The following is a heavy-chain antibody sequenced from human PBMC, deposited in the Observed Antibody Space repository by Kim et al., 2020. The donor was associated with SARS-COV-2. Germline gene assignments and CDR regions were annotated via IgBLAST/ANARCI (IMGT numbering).Heavy chain of an antibody. CDR3: AKDPGGSSWDY. D-gene: IGHD6-13*01. V-gene: IGHV3-30*18. Sequence: GGSLRLSCAASGFTFSSYGMHWVRQAPGKGLEWVAVISYDGSNKYYADSVKGRFTISRDNSKNTLYLQMNSLRAEDTAVYYCAKDPGGSSWDYWGQGTLVTVSS. CDR2: ISYDGSNK. J-gene: IGHJ4*02. CDR1: GFTFSSYG.